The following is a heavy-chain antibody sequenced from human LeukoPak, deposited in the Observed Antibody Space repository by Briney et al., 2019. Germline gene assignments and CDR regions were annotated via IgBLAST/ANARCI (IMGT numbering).Heavy chain of an antibody. J-gene: IGHJ6*04. CDR3: ARDLGIAVAGNYYYYGMDV. Sequence: ETLSLTCTVSGGSISSYYWSWIRQPPGKGLEWIGYIYYSGSTNYNPSLTSRGTISVDTSKNQFSLNLSSVTAADTAVYYCARDLGIAVAGNYYYYGMDVWGKGTTVTVSS. D-gene: IGHD6-19*01. V-gene: IGHV4-59*01. CDR1: GGSISSYY. CDR2: IYYSGST.